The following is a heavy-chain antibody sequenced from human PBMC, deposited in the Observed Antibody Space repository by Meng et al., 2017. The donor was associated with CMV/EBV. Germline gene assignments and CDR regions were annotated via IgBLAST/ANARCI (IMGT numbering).Heavy chain of an antibody. Sequence: SETLSLTCTVSGGPISSYYWSWIRQPPGKGLEWIGYIYYSGSTNYNPSLKSRVTISVDTSKNQFSLKLSSVTAADTAVYYCARVVGDVVVPAATQYYFDYWGQGTLVTVSS. CDR2: IYYSGST. V-gene: IGHV4-59*01. CDR3: ARVVGDVVVPAATQYYFDY. D-gene: IGHD2-2*01. J-gene: IGHJ4*02. CDR1: GGPISSYY.